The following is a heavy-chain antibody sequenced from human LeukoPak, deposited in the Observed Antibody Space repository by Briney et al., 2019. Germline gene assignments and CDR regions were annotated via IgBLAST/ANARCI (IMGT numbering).Heavy chain of an antibody. D-gene: IGHD6-19*01. Sequence: PSETLSLTCAVYGGSFSGYYWSWIRQPPGKGLEWIGEINHSGSTNYDPSLKSRVTISVDTSKNQFSLKPSSVTAADTAVYYCARGRSSGWTNYFDYWGQGTLVTVSS. CDR3: ARGRSSGWTNYFDY. V-gene: IGHV4-34*01. CDR2: INHSGST. J-gene: IGHJ4*02. CDR1: GGSFSGYY.